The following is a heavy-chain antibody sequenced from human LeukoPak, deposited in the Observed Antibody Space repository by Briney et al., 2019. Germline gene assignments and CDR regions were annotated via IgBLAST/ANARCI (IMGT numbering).Heavy chain of an antibody. J-gene: IGHJ4*02. D-gene: IGHD3-3*01. Sequence: PGGSLRLSCVASGFSFSSYSMNWVRQAPGKGLEWVAVIWYDGSNKYYADSVKGRFTISRDNSKNTLYLQMNSLRAEGTAVYYCAREYDFRLFDYWGQGALVTVSS. V-gene: IGHV3-33*08. CDR2: IWYDGSNK. CDR3: AREYDFRLFDY. CDR1: GFSFSSYS.